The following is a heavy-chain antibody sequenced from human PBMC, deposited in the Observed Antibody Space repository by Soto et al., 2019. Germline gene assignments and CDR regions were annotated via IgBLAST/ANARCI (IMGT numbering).Heavy chain of an antibody. CDR1: GGSVSSGSYY. CDR3: ARAHHYYGMDV. Sequence: QVQLQESGPGLVKPSETLSLTCTVSGGSVSSGSYYWSWIRQPPGKGLEWIGYIYYSGSTNYNPSLKSRVTISVDTSKNRFSLKLSSVTAADTAVYYCARAHHYYGMDVWGQGTTVTVSS. V-gene: IGHV4-61*01. CDR2: IYYSGST. J-gene: IGHJ6*02.